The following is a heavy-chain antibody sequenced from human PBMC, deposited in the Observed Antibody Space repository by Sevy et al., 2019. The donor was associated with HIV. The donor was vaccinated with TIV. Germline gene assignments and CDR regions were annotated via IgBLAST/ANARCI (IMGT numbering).Heavy chain of an antibody. CDR1: GFTFSKYW. CDR3: ARDDGNYYFHY. V-gene: IGHV3-7*01. CDR2: IKQDAGQK. D-gene: IGHD1-7*01. J-gene: IGHJ4*02. Sequence: GGSLRLSCAASGFTFSKYWMGWVRQAPGKGLEWVANIKQDAGQKYYVDSVKGRFTISRDKAKNSLYLQMNSLRAEDRAVYFCARDDGNYYFHYWGQGTLVTVSS.